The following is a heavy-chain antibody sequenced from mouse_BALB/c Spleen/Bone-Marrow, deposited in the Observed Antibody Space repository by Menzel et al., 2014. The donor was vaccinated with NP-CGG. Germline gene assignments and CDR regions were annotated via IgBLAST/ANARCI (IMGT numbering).Heavy chain of an antibody. V-gene: IGHV1-7*01. CDR3: ARMVRYDGFDY. D-gene: IGHD2-14*01. Sequence: QVQLQQSGAELAKPGASVKMSCKASGYTFTSYWMHWVEQRPGQGLEWIGYINPSTGYTEYNQKFKDKATLTADKSSSPAYMRLSSLRSECSAVYYSARMVRYDGFDYWGQSTPLTVSS. J-gene: IGHJ2*01. CDR2: INPSTGYT. CDR1: GYTFTSYW.